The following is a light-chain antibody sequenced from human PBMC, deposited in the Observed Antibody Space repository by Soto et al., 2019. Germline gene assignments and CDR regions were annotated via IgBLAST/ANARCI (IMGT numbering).Light chain of an antibody. CDR2: DAS. J-gene: IGKJ4*01. V-gene: IGKV3-11*01. Sequence: EIGLTQSPATLSLSPGAIATLSCRASQSVSSYLAWYQQKPGQAPRLLIYDASNRATGIPARFSGSGSGTDCTLTISSLAPEDFAVYYCQQRSNWPPLTFGGETNVEIK. CDR1: QSVSSY. CDR3: QQRSNWPPLT.